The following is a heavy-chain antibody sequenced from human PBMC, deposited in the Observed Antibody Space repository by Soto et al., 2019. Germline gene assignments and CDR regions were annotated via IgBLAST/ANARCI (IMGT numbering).Heavy chain of an antibody. Sequence: EVQLVESGGGLVQPGRSLRLSCAASGFTFDNHAMHWVRQAPGKGLEWVAEITWNSVHMGYADSVKGRFTISRDNAKNSLYLQMNSLRVEDTAFYYCTREKVRYFEDWGQGTLVTVSS. J-gene: IGHJ4*02. D-gene: IGHD3-9*01. V-gene: IGHV3-9*01. CDR1: GFTFDNHA. CDR3: TREKVRYFED. CDR2: ITWNSVHM.